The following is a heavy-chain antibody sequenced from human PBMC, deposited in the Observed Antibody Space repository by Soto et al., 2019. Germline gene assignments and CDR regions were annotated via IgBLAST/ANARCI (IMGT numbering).Heavy chain of an antibody. D-gene: IGHD6-13*01. CDR1: GFSFSSYG. J-gene: IGHJ4*02. CDR2: IWYDGSNK. V-gene: IGHV3-33*01. Sequence: PGGSLRLSCAASGFSFSSYGMHWVRQAPGKGLEWVAVIWYDGSNKYYADSVKGRFTISRDNSKNTLYLQMNGLRAEDTAVYYCARSRDKQQLVQYYFEYWGQGTLVTVSS. CDR3: ARSRDKQQLVQYYFEY.